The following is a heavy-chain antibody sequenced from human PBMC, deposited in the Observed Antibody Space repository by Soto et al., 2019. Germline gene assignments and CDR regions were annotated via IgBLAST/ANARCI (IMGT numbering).Heavy chain of an antibody. D-gene: IGHD6-13*01. J-gene: IGHJ4*02. CDR3: ARAPPAAAASYGYFDY. CDR2: IYSGGST. Sequence: XGSLILSCAASGFTVSSNYMSWVRQAPGKGLEWVSVIYSGGSTYYADSVKGRFTISRDNSKNTLYLQMNSLRAEDTAVYYCARAPPAAAASYGYFDYWGQGTLVTVSS. CDR1: GFTVSSNY. V-gene: IGHV3-53*01.